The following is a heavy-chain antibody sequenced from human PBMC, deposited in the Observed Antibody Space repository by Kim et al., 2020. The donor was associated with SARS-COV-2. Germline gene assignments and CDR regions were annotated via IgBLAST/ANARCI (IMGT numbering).Heavy chain of an antibody. CDR3: ARGGDLDY. J-gene: IGHJ4*02. D-gene: IGHD3-16*01. CDR1: GGSFSGYY. V-gene: IGHV4-34*01. Sequence: SETLSLTCAVYGGSFSGYYWSWIRQPPGKGLEWIGEINHSGSTNYNPSLKSRVTISVDTSKNQFSLKLSSGTAADTAVDYCARGGDLDYWGQGTLVTVSS. CDR2: INHSGST.